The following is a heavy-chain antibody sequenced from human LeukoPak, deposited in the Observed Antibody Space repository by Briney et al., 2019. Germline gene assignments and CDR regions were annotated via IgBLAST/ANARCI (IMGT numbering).Heavy chain of an antibody. V-gene: IGHV1-18*01. CDR2: ISAYNGNT. Sequence: GASVKVSCKASGYTFTSYGISWVRQAPGQGLEWMGWISAYNGNTNYAQKLQGRVTMTTDTSTSTAYMELRSLRSDDTAVYYCARAGYYDSLTGYLSIEDYWGQGTLVTVSS. J-gene: IGHJ4*02. D-gene: IGHD3-9*01. CDR1: GYTFTSYG. CDR3: ARAGYYDSLTGYLSIEDY.